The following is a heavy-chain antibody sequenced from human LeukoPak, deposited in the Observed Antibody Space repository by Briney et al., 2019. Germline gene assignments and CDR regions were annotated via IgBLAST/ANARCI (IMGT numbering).Heavy chain of an antibody. D-gene: IGHD6-25*01. J-gene: IGHJ4*02. CDR1: GFTISSYS. CDR2: IRSSGSTI. V-gene: IGHV3-48*01. CDR3: AKDVSAAIDY. Sequence: GGSLRLSCAASGFTISSYSMNWVCQTPGKGLEWVSYIRSSGSTIYYADSVKGRGTISRDNAKNSLYLQMNSLRAEDTAVYYCAKDVSAAIDYWGQGTLVTVSS.